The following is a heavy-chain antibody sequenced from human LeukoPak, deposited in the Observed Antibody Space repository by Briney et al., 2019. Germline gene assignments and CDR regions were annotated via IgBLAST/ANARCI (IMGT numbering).Heavy chain of an antibody. Sequence: SVKVSCKDSGGTFSSYTISWVRQAPGQGLEWMGRIIPILGIANYAQKFQGRVTITADKSTSTAYMELSSLRSEDTAVYYCARERRSSTSCYRPYYYMDVWGKGTTVTVSS. CDR3: ARERRSSTSCYRPYYYMDV. CDR2: IIPILGIA. D-gene: IGHD2-2*02. V-gene: IGHV1-69*04. CDR1: GGTFSSYT. J-gene: IGHJ6*03.